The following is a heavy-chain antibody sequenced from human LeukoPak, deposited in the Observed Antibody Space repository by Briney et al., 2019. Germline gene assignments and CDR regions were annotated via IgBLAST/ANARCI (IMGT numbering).Heavy chain of an antibody. CDR2: IYHNGTT. D-gene: IGHD6-25*01. CDR3: AREGSRRLYMDV. J-gene: IGHJ6*03. V-gene: IGHV4-4*01. CDR1: GGSINTRNW. Sequence: PSGTLSLTCAVSGGSINTRNWWSWVRQSPDKGLEWIGEIYHNGTTNYNPSLNSRGTMSVDNSENHFSLRLTSVTAADTAVYCCAREGSRRLYMDVWGRGTTITVSS.